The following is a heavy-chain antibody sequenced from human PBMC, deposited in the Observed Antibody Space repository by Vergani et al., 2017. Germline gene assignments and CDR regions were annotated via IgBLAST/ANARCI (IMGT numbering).Heavy chain of an antibody. J-gene: IGHJ5*02. D-gene: IGHD2-15*01. Sequence: QLQLQESGPGLVKHSETLSLTCTVSGGSISSSSYYWGWIRQPPGKGLEWIGSIYYSGSTYYNPSLKSRVTISVDTSKNQFSLKLSSVTAADTAVYYCARSLDIVVVVAATPDPSYWFDPWGQGTLVTVSS. CDR3: ARSLDIVVVVAATPDPSYWFDP. CDR2: IYYSGST. CDR1: GGSISSSSYY. V-gene: IGHV4-39*01.